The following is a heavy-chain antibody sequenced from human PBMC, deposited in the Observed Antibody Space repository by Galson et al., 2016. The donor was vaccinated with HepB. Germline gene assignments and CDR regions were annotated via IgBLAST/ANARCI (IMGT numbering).Heavy chain of an antibody. D-gene: IGHD1-26*01. V-gene: IGHV3-11*03. Sequence: LRLSCAASGFIFSDYAIHWVRQAPGKGLEWVSYISGSSSYTNYADSVKGQFTISRDNSKNTLYLQMNSLRAEDTAVYYCAKNSLRVIVGAADYWGQGTLVTVSS. CDR1: GFIFSDYA. CDR3: AKNSLRVIVGAADY. J-gene: IGHJ4*02. CDR2: ISGSSSYT.